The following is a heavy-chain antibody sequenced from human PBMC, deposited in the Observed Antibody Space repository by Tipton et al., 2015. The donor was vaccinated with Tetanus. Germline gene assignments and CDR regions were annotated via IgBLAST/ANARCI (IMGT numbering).Heavy chain of an antibody. D-gene: IGHD4-17*01. CDR2: ISGSGSST. CDR3: AKVGDRTAVTNFDY. J-gene: IGHJ4*02. CDR1: GFTFSSYA. V-gene: IGHV3-23*01. Sequence: GSLRLSCAASGFTFSSYAMSWVRQAPGKGLEWVSAISGSGSSTYNADSVKGRFTISRDNPKNTLYLQMNSLRAEDTAVYYCAKVGDRTAVTNFDYWGQGTLVTVSS.